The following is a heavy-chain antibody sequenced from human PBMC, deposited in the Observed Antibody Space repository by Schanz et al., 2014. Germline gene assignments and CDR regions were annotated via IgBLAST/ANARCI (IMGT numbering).Heavy chain of an antibody. CDR2: IYYSGST. CDR3: AREDRYYHGLDV. CDR1: GGSISRGFYS. Sequence: QLQLQESGSGLVKPSQTLSLTCAVSGGSISRGFYSWNWIRQPPGRGLEWIGCIYYSGSTYYNPSLKPRVTISIDRSKDHFSRSLNSVTAADTAVYYCAREDRYYHGLDVWGQGTTVTVS. J-gene: IGHJ6*02. V-gene: IGHV4-30-2*01.